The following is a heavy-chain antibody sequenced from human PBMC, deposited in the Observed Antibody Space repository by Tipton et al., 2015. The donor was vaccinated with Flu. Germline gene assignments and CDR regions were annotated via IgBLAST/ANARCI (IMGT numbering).Heavy chain of an antibody. CDR1: GFTFSRYA. V-gene: IGHV3-23*01. Sequence: SLRLSCAASGFTFSRYAMSWVRQAPGKGLELVPAMRGAGGRWVAPVSGGGDAPVFADSVKGRFTISRDNSKNTLYLQMNTLRPVNTAVYYCACMLSGWPYYFAYWGQGTLITVSS. CDR2: MRGAGGRWVAPVSGGGDAP. D-gene: IGHD6-19*01. CDR3: ACMLSGWPYYFAY. J-gene: IGHJ4*02.